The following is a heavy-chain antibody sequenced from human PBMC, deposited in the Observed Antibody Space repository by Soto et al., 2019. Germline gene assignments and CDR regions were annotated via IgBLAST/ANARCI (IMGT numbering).Heavy chain of an antibody. D-gene: IGHD1-26*01. Sequence: PGGSLRLSCAASGFNVSTNYMTWVRQAPGKGLEWVSLIYSGGTTYYADSVKGRFIISRDNFKNTLYLQVSNLRAEDTAVYYCARGSGSLYYFHYWGQGTLVTVSS. CDR3: ARGSGSLYYFHY. CDR1: GFNVSTNY. J-gene: IGHJ4*02. CDR2: IYSGGTT. V-gene: IGHV3-53*01.